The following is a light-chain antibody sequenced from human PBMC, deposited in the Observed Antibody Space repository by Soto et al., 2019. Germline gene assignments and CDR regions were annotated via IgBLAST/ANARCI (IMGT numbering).Light chain of an antibody. J-gene: IGLJ1*01. Sequence: QSALTQPASVSGSPGQSITISCTGTSSDVGGYNYVSWYQQHPGKAPKLMIYEVSNRPSGVSNRFSGSKSGNTASLTISGLQAEDEADYYCSSYTSSRTLYVFGTGTKLTVL. CDR2: EVS. V-gene: IGLV2-14*01. CDR1: SSDVGGYNY. CDR3: SSYTSSRTLYV.